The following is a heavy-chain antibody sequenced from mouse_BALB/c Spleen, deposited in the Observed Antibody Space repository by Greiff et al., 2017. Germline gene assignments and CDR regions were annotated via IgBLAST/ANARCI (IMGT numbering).Heavy chain of an antibody. V-gene: IGHV1-69*02. CDR2: IYPSDSYT. Sequence: QVQLQQSGAELVRPGASVKLSCKASGYTFTSYWINWVKQRPGQGLEWIGNIYPSDSYTNYNQKFKDKATLTVDKSSSTAYMQLSSPTSEDSAVYYCTREGYGNYYAMDYWGQGTSVTVSS. CDR1: GYTFTSYW. CDR3: TREGYGNYYAMDY. J-gene: IGHJ4*01. D-gene: IGHD2-10*02.